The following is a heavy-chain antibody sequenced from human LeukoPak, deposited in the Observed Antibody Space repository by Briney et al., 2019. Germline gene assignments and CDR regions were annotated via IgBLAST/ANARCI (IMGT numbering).Heavy chain of an antibody. CDR3: ARDTRYSDILTGYYPTYYYYGMDV. V-gene: IGHV3-7*01. D-gene: IGHD3-9*01. J-gene: IGHJ6*02. CDR1: GFTFSSYW. Sequence: GGSLRLSCAASGFTFSSYWMSWVRQAPGKGLEWVANIKQDGSEKYYVDSVKGRCTISRDNAKNSLYLQMNSLRAEDTAVYYCARDTRYSDILTGYYPTYYYYGMDVWGQGTTVTVSS. CDR2: IKQDGSEK.